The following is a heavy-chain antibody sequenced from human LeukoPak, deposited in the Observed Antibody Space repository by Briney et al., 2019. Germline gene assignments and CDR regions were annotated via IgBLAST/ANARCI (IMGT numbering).Heavy chain of an antibody. V-gene: IGHV1-8*01. Sequence: ASVKVSCKASGYTFTTYDINWVRQATGQGLEWMGWMNPNSGNTGYAQEFQGRVTMTRNTSISTAYMELRSLRSEDTAVYYCARGTLWSTQYYYGSGSPKEFDYWGQGTLVTVSS. D-gene: IGHD3-10*01. CDR1: GYTFTTYD. CDR3: ARGTLWSTQYYYGSGSPKEFDY. J-gene: IGHJ4*02. CDR2: MNPNSGNT.